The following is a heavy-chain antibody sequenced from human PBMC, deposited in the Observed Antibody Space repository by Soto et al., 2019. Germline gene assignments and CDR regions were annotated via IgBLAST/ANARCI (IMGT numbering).Heavy chain of an antibody. V-gene: IGHV3-23*01. Sequence: EVQLLESGGGLVQPGGSLRLSCAASGFTFSSYAMSWVRQAPGKGLAWVSAISCSGGSTYYADSGKGRFTISRDNSKNTLYLQMNSLRADDTAVYYCAKRIAGPSFFHALSYYDGMDVWGQGTTVTFSS. CDR2: ISCSGGST. J-gene: IGHJ6*02. CDR3: AKRIAGPSFFHALSYYDGMDV. CDR1: GFTFSSYA. D-gene: IGHD2-21*01.